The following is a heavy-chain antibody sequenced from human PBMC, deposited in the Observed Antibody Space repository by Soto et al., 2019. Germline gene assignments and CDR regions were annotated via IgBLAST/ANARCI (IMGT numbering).Heavy chain of an antibody. J-gene: IGHJ4*02. Sequence: SVKVSFKASGYTFTGYYMHWVRQAPGQGLEWMGWINPNSGGTNYAQKFQVRVTMTRDTSISTAYMELSRLRSDDTAVYYCALQQLVSAFDYWGQGTLVPVSS. CDR3: ALQQLVSAFDY. D-gene: IGHD6-13*01. CDR2: INPNSGGT. V-gene: IGHV1-2*02. CDR1: GYTFTGYY.